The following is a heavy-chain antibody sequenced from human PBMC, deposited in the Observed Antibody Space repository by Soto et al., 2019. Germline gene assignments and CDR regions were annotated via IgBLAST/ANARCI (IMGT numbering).Heavy chain of an antibody. Sequence: QVQLVQSGAEVKKPESSVKVSCKASGGTFSSYTISWVRQAPGQGLEWMGRIIPILGITNYAQKFQGRVTITADKSTSTAYMELSSLRSEDTAVYYCAMAVAGTHGMDVWGQGTTVTVSS. CDR1: GGTFSSYT. V-gene: IGHV1-69*02. J-gene: IGHJ6*02. CDR3: AMAVAGTHGMDV. CDR2: IIPILGIT. D-gene: IGHD6-19*01.